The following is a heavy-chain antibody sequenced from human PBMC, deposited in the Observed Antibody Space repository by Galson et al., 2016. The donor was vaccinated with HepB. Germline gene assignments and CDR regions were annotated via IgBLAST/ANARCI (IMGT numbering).Heavy chain of an antibody. D-gene: IGHD3-16*01. V-gene: IGHV5-51*01. CDR2: TFPGDSDT. CDR1: GYSFASYW. J-gene: IGHJ6*02. Sequence: QSGAEVKKPGESLKISCKGSGYSFASYWIGWVRQMPGKGLEYMGITFPGDSDTTYSPSFQDQVTISVDKSISTAYLQWSSLEASDTAMYYCTGLRFFSAANYVYGMDVWGQGTTVTVSS. CDR3: TGLRFFSAANYVYGMDV.